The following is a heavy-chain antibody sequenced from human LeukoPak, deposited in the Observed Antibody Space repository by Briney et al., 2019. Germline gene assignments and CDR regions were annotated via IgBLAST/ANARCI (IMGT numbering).Heavy chain of an antibody. V-gene: IGHV4-59*02. Sequence: SETLSLTCTVSGGSVSNYYWSWIRQSPGKGLEWIGYIYYTETSYNPSLKSRVTISADTSKNQFSLKLYSVTAADTAVYYCARAGGSSWYDSDYYYYMDVWGKGTTVTVSS. J-gene: IGHJ6*03. D-gene: IGHD6-13*01. CDR1: GGSVSNYY. CDR3: ARAGGSSWYDSDYYYYMDV. CDR2: IYYTET.